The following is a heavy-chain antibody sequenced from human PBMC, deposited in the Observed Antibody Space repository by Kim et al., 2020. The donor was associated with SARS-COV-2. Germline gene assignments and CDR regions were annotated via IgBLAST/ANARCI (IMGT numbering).Heavy chain of an antibody. J-gene: IGHJ5*02. Sequence: SVKVSCKASGGTFSSYAISWVRQAPGQGLEWMGGIIPIFGTANYAQKFQGRVTITADESTSTAYMELSSLRSEDTAVYYCARNVIAAAGNPWGLNWFDPWGQGTLVTVSS. CDR2: IIPIFGTA. CDR3: ARNVIAAAGNPWGLNWFDP. CDR1: GGTFSSYA. V-gene: IGHV1-69*13. D-gene: IGHD6-13*01.